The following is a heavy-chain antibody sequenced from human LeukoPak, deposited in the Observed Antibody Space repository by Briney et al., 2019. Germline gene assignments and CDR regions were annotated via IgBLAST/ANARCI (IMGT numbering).Heavy chain of an antibody. Sequence: GGSLRLSCAASGFTFSDYYISWIRQAPGKGLEWVSYISSSGSTIYYADSVKGRFTISRDNAKNSLYLQMNSLRAEDTAVYYCARDLNYYDSSGYYFDYWGRGTLVTVSS. J-gene: IGHJ4*02. CDR3: ARDLNYYDSSGYYFDY. CDR1: GFTFSDYY. V-gene: IGHV3-11*01. CDR2: ISSSGSTI. D-gene: IGHD3-22*01.